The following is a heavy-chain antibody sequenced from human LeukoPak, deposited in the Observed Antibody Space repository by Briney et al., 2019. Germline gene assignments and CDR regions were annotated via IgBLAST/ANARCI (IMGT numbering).Heavy chain of an antibody. CDR1: CGSISSFY. D-gene: IGHD3-22*01. CDR3: ARDSSGFVTDY. CDR2: IYTSGST. V-gene: IGHV4-4*07. J-gene: IGHJ4*02. Sequence: SSETLSLTCSVSCGSISSFYWSWMRQPAGKGLEWIGRIYTSGSTNYNPSLKSRVTMSVDTSKNQFSLKLSSVTAADTAVYYCARDSSGFVTDYWGQGTLVTVSS.